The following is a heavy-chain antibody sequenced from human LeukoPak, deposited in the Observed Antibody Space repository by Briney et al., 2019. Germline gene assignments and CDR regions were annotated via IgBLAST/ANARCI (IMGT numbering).Heavy chain of an antibody. CDR3: AKAGRDTMIVVTIAD. J-gene: IGHJ4*02. CDR1: GFTFSSYA. CDR2: TSGSGGST. Sequence: PGGSLRLSCAASGFTFSSYAMSWVRQAPGKGLEWVSATSGSGGSTYYADSVRGRFTISRDNSKNTLYLQMNSLRAEDTAVYYCAKAGRDTMIVVTIADWGQGTLVTVSS. V-gene: IGHV3-23*01. D-gene: IGHD3-22*01.